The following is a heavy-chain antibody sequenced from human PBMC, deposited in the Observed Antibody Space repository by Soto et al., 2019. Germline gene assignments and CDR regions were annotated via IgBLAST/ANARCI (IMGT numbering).Heavy chain of an antibody. CDR3: ASRNSSPYFGS. CDR1: GGSISSGDYY. Sequence: QVQLQESGPGLVKPSQTLSLTCTVSGGSISSGDYYWSWIRQPPGKGLEWIGDIYYSGSTYYNPSRRSGVASSVDASKNPFSLKLSAVTAAGTAVYYCASRNSSPYFGSWGQGTLVTVSS. V-gene: IGHV4-30-4*01. D-gene: IGHD4-4*01. CDR2: IYYSGST. J-gene: IGHJ4*02.